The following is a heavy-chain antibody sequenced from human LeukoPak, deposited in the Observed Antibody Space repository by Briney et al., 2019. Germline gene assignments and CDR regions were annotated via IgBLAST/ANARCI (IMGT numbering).Heavy chain of an antibody. CDR2: MNPNSGDT. Sequence: ASVKVSCRASGYTFTSSDINWVRQATGQGLEWMGWMNPNSGDTGYAQKLQGRVTMTRDTSMSTAYMELSSLTSDDTAVYYCARGGAGTLEAVDWGQGTLVTVSS. CDR1: GYTFTSSD. V-gene: IGHV1-8*01. D-gene: IGHD6-19*01. J-gene: IGHJ4*02. CDR3: ARGGAGTLEAVD.